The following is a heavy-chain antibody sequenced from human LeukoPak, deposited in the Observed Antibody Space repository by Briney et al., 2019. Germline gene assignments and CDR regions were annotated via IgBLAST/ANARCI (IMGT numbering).Heavy chain of an antibody. CDR3: ASGRGSSPYYFDY. J-gene: IGHJ4*02. V-gene: IGHV4-39*07. CDR1: GGSISSSSYY. D-gene: IGHD3-16*01. Sequence: SESLSLTCTVSGGSISSSSYYWGWIRQPPGKGLEWIGSIYYSGSTYYNPSLKSRVTISVDTSKNQFSLKLSSVTAADTAVYYCASGRGSSPYYFDYWGQGTLVTVSS. CDR2: IYYSGST.